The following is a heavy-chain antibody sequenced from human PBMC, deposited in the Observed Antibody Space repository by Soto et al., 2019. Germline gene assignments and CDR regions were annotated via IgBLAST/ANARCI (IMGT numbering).Heavy chain of an antibody. CDR2: IYPGDSDT. Sequence: PGESLKISCKGSGYSFTGYWIGWVRQMPGKGLEWMGIIYPGDSDTRYSPSFQGQVTISADKSISTAYLQWSSLKASDTAMYYCASPPDYYDSSGYYRDYWGQGTLVTVSS. D-gene: IGHD3-22*01. CDR1: GYSFTGYW. V-gene: IGHV5-51*01. CDR3: ASPPDYYDSSGYYRDY. J-gene: IGHJ4*02.